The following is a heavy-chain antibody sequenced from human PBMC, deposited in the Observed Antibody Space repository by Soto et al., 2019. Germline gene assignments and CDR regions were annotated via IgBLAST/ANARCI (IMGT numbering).Heavy chain of an antibody. D-gene: IGHD6-6*01. J-gene: IGHJ3*02. V-gene: IGHV3-30*18. CDR2: ISYDGSNK. Sequence: GGSLRLSCAASGFTFSSYGMHWVRQAPGKGLEWVAVISYDGSNKYYADSVKGRFTISRDNSKNTLYLQMNSLRAEDTAVYYCAKSESRQLPVGAFDIWGQGTMVTVSS. CDR3: AKSESRQLPVGAFDI. CDR1: GFTFSSYG.